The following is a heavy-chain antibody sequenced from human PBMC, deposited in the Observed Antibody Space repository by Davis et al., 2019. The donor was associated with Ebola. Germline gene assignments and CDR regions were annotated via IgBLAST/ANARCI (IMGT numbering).Heavy chain of an antibody. J-gene: IGHJ4*02. CDR1: GFTVSSNY. Sequence: PGGSLRLSCAASGFTVSSNYMSWVRQAPGKGLEWVSVIYSGGSTYYADSVKGRFTISRDNSKNTLYLQMNSLRAEDTAVYYCARESIAARPRYFDYWGQGTLVTVSS. CDR2: IYSGGST. CDR3: ARESIAARPRYFDY. D-gene: IGHD6-6*01. V-gene: IGHV3-66*01.